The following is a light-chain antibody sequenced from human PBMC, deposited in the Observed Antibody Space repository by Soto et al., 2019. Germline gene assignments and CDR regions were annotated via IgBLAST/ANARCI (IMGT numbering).Light chain of an antibody. Sequence: QSALTQPASVSGSPGQSITISCTGTSSDIGGYDYVSWYQQHPNKVPRLIIFEVTYRPVGLSDHFSASRSGNTASLTISGLQAEDEAVYYCSSYSASGNSRVLFGGGTKLTVL. V-gene: IGLV2-14*01. CDR2: EVT. J-gene: IGLJ2*01. CDR1: SSDIGGYDY. CDR3: SSYSASGNSRVL.